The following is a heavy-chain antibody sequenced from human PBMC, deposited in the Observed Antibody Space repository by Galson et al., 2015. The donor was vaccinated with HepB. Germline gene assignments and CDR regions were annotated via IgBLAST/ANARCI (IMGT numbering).Heavy chain of an antibody. J-gene: IGHJ6*03. Sequence: QSGAEVKKPGESLKISCKGSGYSFTSYGISWVRQAPGQGLEWMGWISAYNGNTNYAQKLQGRVTMTTDTSTSTAYMELRSLRSDDTAVYYCARVFQGWVAAFWVGHYMDVWGKGTTVTVSS. CDR2: ISAYNGNT. CDR3: ARVFQGWVAAFWVGHYMDV. D-gene: IGHD2-15*01. V-gene: IGHV1-18*01. CDR1: GYSFTSYG.